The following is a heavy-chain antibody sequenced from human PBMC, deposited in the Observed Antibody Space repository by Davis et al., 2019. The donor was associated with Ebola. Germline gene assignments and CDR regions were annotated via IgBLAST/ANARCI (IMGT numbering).Heavy chain of an antibody. CDR2: IYYSEST. D-gene: IGHD4-23*01. V-gene: IGHV4-59*01. Sequence: SETLSLTCTVSGGSISSYYWSWIRQPPGKGLEWIGYIYYSESTNYNPSLKSRLTISVDTSKNQFSLKLSSVTAADTAVYYCASLTVVTSIDYWGQGTLVTVSS. J-gene: IGHJ4*02. CDR3: ASLTVVTSIDY. CDR1: GGSISSYY.